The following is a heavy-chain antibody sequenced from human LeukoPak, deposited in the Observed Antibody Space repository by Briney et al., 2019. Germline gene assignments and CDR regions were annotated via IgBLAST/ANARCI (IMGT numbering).Heavy chain of an antibody. CDR3: AREEYYYDSSGYYGIDY. J-gene: IGHJ4*02. CDR2: IYTTGST. D-gene: IGHD3-22*01. Sequence: PSETLSLTCTVSGGSISGYFWSWIRQPAGKGLEWIGRIYTTGSTNYNPSLKSRITMSVDTSKNQFSLKLSSVTAADTAVYYCAREEYYYDSSGYYGIDYWGQGTLVTVSS. CDR1: GGSISGYF. V-gene: IGHV4-4*07.